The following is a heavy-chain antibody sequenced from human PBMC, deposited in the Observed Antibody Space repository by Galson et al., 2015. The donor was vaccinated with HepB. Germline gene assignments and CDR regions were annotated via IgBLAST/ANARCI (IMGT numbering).Heavy chain of an antibody. CDR1: GFTFSSYA. Sequence: SLRLSCAASGFTFSSYAMHWVRQAPGKGLEWVAVISYDGSNKYYADSVKGRFTISRDNSKNTLYLQMNSLRAEDTAVYYCARVSTPWWELYAFDIWGQGTMVTVSS. V-gene: IGHV3-30*04. CDR2: ISYDGSNK. J-gene: IGHJ3*02. D-gene: IGHD1-26*01. CDR3: ARVSTPWWELYAFDI.